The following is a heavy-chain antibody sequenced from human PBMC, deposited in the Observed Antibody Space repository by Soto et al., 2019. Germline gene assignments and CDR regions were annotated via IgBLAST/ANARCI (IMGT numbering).Heavy chain of an antibody. J-gene: IGHJ6*02. D-gene: IGHD4-4*01. Sequence: GGSLRLSCAASGFTFSSYAMHWVRQAPGKGLEWVAVISYDGSNKYYADSVKGRFTISRDNSKNTLYLQMNSLRAEDTAVYYCARGTVAKSYYYGMDVWGQGTTVTV. CDR1: GFTFSSYA. CDR3: ARGTVAKSYYYGMDV. CDR2: ISYDGSNK. V-gene: IGHV3-30-3*01.